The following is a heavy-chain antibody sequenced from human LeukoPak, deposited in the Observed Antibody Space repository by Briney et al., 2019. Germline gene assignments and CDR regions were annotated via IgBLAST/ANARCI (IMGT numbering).Heavy chain of an antibody. CDR2: INHSGST. V-gene: IGHV4-34*01. D-gene: IGHD1-26*01. CDR1: GGSFSGYY. J-gene: IGHJ4*02. Sequence: ESSETLSLTCAVYGGSFSGYYWSWIRQPPGKGLEWIGEINHSGSTNYNPSLKSRVTISVDTSKNQFSLKLSSVTAADTAVYYCARADSGSYSALDYWGQGTLVNVSS. CDR3: ARADSGSYSALDY.